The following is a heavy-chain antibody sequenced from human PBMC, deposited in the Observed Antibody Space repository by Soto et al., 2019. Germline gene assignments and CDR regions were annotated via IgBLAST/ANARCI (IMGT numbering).Heavy chain of an antibody. Sequence: SETLSLTCTVSGGSISSGDYYWSWIRQPPGKGLEWIGYIYYSGSTYYNPSLKSRVTISVDTSKNQFSLKLSSVTAADTAVYYCARGGYDILTGYSVASLDYWGQGTLVTVSS. V-gene: IGHV4-30-4*01. D-gene: IGHD3-9*01. J-gene: IGHJ4*02. CDR2: IYYSGST. CDR1: GGSISSGDYY. CDR3: ARGGYDILTGYSVASLDY.